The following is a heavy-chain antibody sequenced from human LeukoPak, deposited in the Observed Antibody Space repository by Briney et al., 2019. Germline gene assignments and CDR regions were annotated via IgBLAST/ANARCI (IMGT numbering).Heavy chain of an antibody. J-gene: IGHJ6*02. CDR1: GGSISSRSYY. CDR3: ARHRGALFGPKDV. CDR2: VYYSGYT. D-gene: IGHD3-3*01. Sequence: SETLSLTCTVSGGSISSRSYYWGWIRQPPGKGLEWIGSVYYSGYTYYNPSLKSRVTMSVDTSENQFSLKLSSVTAADTALYYCARHRGALFGPKDVWGQGTTVTVSS. V-gene: IGHV4-39*01.